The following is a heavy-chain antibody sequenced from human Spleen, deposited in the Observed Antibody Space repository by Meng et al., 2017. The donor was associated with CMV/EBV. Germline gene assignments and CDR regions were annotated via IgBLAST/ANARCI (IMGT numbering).Heavy chain of an antibody. CDR1: GYSFSNYG. CDR2: ISAYNEMT. Sequence: QVQLVQSGAEVKTPGASVKVSCKASGYSFSNYGVSWVRQAPGQGLEWMGWISAYNEMTNYAQKLQGRVTMTTDTSTSTAYMELRSLRSDDTAVYYCARVRYSSGWYPGWFDPWGQGTLVTVSS. CDR3: ARVRYSSGWYPGWFDP. D-gene: IGHD6-19*01. J-gene: IGHJ5*02. V-gene: IGHV1-18*01.